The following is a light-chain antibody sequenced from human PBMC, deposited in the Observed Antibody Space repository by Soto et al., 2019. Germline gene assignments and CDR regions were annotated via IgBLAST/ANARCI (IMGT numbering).Light chain of an antibody. CDR2: DTS. CDR3: QPYNNWPLT. Sequence: EIVLTQSPDTLSLSPGERATLSCRASQSVTNSLAWYQQKPGQAPRLLIYDTSTRATGVPTRFSGSRSGAEFTLTINSLQSEDFAVYYCQPYNNWPLTFGGGTTVDIK. V-gene: IGKV3-15*01. J-gene: IGKJ4*01. CDR1: QSVTNS.